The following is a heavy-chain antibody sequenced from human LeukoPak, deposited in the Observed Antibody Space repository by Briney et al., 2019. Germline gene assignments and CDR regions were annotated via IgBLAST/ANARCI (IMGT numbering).Heavy chain of an antibody. D-gene: IGHD3-10*01. CDR1: GGSISSYY. CDR3: ARGGSGISNAFDI. CDR2: LYYSGST. Sequence: PSETLSLTCSVSGGSISSYYWSWIRQPPGKGLEWIGYLYYSGSTNSNPSLKSRVTMSVDTSKNQFSLRLRSVTAADTAVYYCARGGSGISNAFDIWGQGTMVTVSS. J-gene: IGHJ3*02. V-gene: IGHV4-59*01.